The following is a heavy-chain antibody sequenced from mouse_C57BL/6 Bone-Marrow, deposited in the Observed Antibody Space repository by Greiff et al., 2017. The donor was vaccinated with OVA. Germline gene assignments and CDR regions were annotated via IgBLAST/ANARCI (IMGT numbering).Heavy chain of an antibody. J-gene: IGHJ2*01. D-gene: IGHD1-1*01. V-gene: IGHV8-8*01. CDR1: GFSLSTFGMG. CDR3: ARIARVLIYYGSSPGYFDY. CDR2: IWWDDDK. Sequence: QVTLKVSGPGILQPSQTLSLTCSFSGFSLSTFGMGVGWIRQPSGKGLEWLAHIWWDDDKYYNPALKSRLTISKDTSKNQVFLKIANVDTADTATYYCARIARVLIYYGSSPGYFDYWGQGTTLTVSS.